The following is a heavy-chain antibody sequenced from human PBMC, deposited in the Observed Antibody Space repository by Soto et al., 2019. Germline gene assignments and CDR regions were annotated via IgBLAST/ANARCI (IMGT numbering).Heavy chain of an antibody. V-gene: IGHV1-69*13. J-gene: IGHJ4*02. CDR3: AIEYSSSPPYYPIGY. CDR1: GSTFSSHS. D-gene: IGHD6-6*01. CDR2: IIPIFGTA. Sequence: SVKVSFKASGSTFSSHSISWVRQAPGQGLEWMGGIIPIFGTANYAQKFQGRVTITADESTSTAYMELSSLRSEDTAVYYCAIEYSSSPPYYPIGYWGQGTLVTVS.